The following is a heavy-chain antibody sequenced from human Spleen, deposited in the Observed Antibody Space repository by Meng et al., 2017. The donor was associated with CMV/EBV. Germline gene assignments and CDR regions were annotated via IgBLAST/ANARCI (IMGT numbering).Heavy chain of an antibody. J-gene: IGHJ6*02. D-gene: IGHD2-2*01. Sequence: SETLSLTCTVSGGSISSSSYYWGWIRQPPGKGLEWIGSIYYGGSTYYNPSLKSRVTISVDTSKNQFSLKLSSVTAADTAVYYCARVSAYCSSTSCYPYYYYYYGMDVWGQGTTVTVSS. CDR3: ARVSAYCSSTSCYPYYYYYYGMDV. CDR2: IYYGGST. V-gene: IGHV4-39*07. CDR1: GGSISSSSYY.